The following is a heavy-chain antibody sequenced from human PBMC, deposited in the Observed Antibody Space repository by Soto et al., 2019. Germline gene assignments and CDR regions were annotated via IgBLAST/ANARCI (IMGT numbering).Heavy chain of an antibody. CDR3: ARGYSSSWYSDY. V-gene: IGHV4-59*01. CDR2: IYYSGST. D-gene: IGHD6-13*01. J-gene: IGHJ4*02. CDR1: GGSISSYY. Sequence: QVQLQESGPGLVKPSETLSLTCTVSGGSISSYYWSWIRQPPGKGLEWIGYIYYSGSTNHNPSLKSRVTISVDTSQIQFSLKLSSVTAADTAVYYCARGYSSSWYSDYWGQGTLVIVSS.